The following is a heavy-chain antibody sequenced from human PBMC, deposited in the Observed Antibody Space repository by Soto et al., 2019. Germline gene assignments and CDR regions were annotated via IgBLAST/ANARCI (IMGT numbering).Heavy chain of an antibody. V-gene: IGHV3-43D*04. CDR2: ISWDGGST. CDR3: AKPRDCSSTSCYVFYYYYGMDV. Sequence: LRLSCAASGFTFDDCAMHWVRQSPGKGLEWVSLISWDGGSTYYADSVKGRFTISRDNSKNSLYLQMNSLRAEDTALYYCAKPRDCSSTSCYVFYYYYGMDVWGQGTTVTVSS. J-gene: IGHJ6*02. D-gene: IGHD2-2*01. CDR1: GFTFDDCA.